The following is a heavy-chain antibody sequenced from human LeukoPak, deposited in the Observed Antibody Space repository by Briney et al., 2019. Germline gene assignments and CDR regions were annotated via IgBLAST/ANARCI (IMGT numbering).Heavy chain of an antibody. CDR1: GFSLSTSGVG. J-gene: IGHJ5*02. D-gene: IGHD3-10*01. CDR3: AHSSGSYYNGWFDP. CDR2: IYWDDDK. Sequence: SGPTLVKPTQTLTLTCTFSGFSLSTSGVGVGWIRQPPGKALEWLALIYWDDDKRYSPSLKSRLTITKDTSKNQVVLTMTNMDPVDTATDYCAHSSGSYYNGWFDPWGQGTLVTVSS. V-gene: IGHV2-5*02.